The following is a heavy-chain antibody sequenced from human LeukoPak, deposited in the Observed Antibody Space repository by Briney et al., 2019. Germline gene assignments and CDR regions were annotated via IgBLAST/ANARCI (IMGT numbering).Heavy chain of an antibody. CDR3: ASGHYGDYGQWSSMNY. Sequence: ASVKVSCKASGYTFTSYYMHWVRQAPGQGLEWMGIINPSGGSTNYAQKFQGRVTMTRDTSTSTAYMELSSLRSEDTAMYYCASGHYGDYGQWSSMNYWGQGTPVTVSS. J-gene: IGHJ4*02. V-gene: IGHV1-46*01. CDR2: INPSGGST. D-gene: IGHD4-17*01. CDR1: GYTFTSYY.